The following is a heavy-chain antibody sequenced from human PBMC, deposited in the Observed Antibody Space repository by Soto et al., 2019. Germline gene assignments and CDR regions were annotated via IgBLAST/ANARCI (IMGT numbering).Heavy chain of an antibody. Sequence: TCAVSGGSISSGGYSWSWIRQPPGKGLEWIGYMYHSGSTYYNPSLKSRVTISIDRSKNQFSLKLSSVTAADTAVYYCARGMTTVTTLDYGGQGTLVTVSS. J-gene: IGHJ4*02. CDR2: MYHSGST. CDR3: ARGMTTVTTLDY. CDR1: GGSISSGGYS. V-gene: IGHV4-30-2*01. D-gene: IGHD4-4*01.